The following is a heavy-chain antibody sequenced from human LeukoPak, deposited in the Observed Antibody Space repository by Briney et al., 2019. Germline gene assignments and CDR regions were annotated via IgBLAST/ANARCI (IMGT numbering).Heavy chain of an antibody. Sequence: PGGSLRLSCAASGFTFSRSWMHWGRQSPGKGLVWVSRITSDGSTTNHADSVKGRFTISRDNAKNTVYLQMNTLRAEDTAVYYCAKDRSYAMDVWGQGTTVTVSS. V-gene: IGHV3-74*01. CDR3: AKDRSYAMDV. CDR1: GFTFSRSW. J-gene: IGHJ6*02. CDR2: ITSDGSTT. D-gene: IGHD6-6*01.